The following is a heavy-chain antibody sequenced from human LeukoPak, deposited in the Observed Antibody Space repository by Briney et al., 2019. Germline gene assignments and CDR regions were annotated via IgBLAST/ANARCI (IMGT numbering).Heavy chain of an antibody. CDR1: GGSISSSSYY. CDR3: ALGHYDYVWGSYRPKGFDY. CDR2: IYYSGST. Sequence: SETLSLTCTVSGGSISSSSYYWGWIRQPPGKGLEWIGSIYYSGSTYYNPSLKSRVTISVDTSKNQFSLKLSSATAADTAVYYCALGHYDYVWGSYRPKGFDYWGQGTLVTVSS. J-gene: IGHJ4*02. V-gene: IGHV4-39*01. D-gene: IGHD3-16*02.